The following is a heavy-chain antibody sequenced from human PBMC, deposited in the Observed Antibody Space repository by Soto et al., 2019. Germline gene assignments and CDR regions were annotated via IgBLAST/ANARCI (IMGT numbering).Heavy chain of an antibody. CDR3: ARIHKSGWQPQRAGGAFDI. D-gene: IGHD6-19*01. J-gene: IGHJ3*02. V-gene: IGHV1-2*04. Sequence: ASVKVSCKASGYTFTGYYMHWVRQAPGQGLAWMGWINPNSGGTNYAQKFQGWVTMTRDTSISTAYMELSRLRSDDTAVYYCARIHKSGWQPQRAGGAFDIWGQGTMVTVSS. CDR1: GYTFTGYY. CDR2: INPNSGGT.